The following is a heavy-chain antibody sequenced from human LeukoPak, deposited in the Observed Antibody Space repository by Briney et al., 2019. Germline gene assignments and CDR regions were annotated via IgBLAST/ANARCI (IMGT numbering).Heavy chain of an antibody. CDR1: GFTFSSYG. V-gene: IGHV3-33*01. D-gene: IGHD1-1*01. CDR2: IWYDGSNK. Sequence: AGGSLRLSCAASGFTFSSYGMHWVRQAPGKGLEWVAVIWYDGSNKYYGDSVKGRFTVSRDNSKNTLHLQMNSLRAEDTAVYYCASANWNDVSYWGQGTLVTVSS. CDR3: ASANWNDVSY. J-gene: IGHJ4*02.